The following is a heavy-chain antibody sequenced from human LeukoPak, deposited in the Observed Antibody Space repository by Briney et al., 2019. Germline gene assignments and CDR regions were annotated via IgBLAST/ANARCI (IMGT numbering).Heavy chain of an antibody. J-gene: IGHJ4*02. CDR1: GGFFSGNY. CDR2: INHSGST. Sequence: PSETLSLTCAVDGGFFSGNYWSWIRQPPGKGLEWIGEINHSGSTNYNPSLKSRVTISVDTSKNQLSLKLSSMTAADTAVYYCARQWLVSPLFDYWGQGTLVTVSS. CDR3: ARQWLVSPLFDY. V-gene: IGHV4-34*01. D-gene: IGHD6-19*01.